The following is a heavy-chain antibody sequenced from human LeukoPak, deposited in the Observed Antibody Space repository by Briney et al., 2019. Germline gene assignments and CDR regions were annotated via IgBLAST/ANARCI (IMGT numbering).Heavy chain of an antibody. D-gene: IGHD3-10*01. CDR3: ARGVFN. Sequence: GGSLRLSCAGSGFAFSNYEMNWVRQAPGKGLDWVSVISDGGSTYYADSVRGRFTISRDNSKNTLFLQMNSLRVEDTAVYYCARGVFNWGQGTLVTVSS. J-gene: IGHJ4*02. CDR2: ISDGGST. V-gene: IGHV3-53*01. CDR1: GFAFSNYE.